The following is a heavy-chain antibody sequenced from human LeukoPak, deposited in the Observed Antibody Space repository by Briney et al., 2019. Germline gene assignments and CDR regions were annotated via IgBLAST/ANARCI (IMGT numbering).Heavy chain of an antibody. V-gene: IGHV4-39*07. J-gene: IGHJ4*02. CDR3: ARAPEYGLYYFDY. CDR2: IYYSGST. D-gene: IGHD1-14*01. Sequence: SETLSLTCTVSGGSISSSSYYWGWIRQPPGKGLEWIGNIYYSGSTYYNPSLKCRVSISVDTSKNQFSLKLTSVTAADTAVYYCARAPEYGLYYFDYWGQGTLVTVSS. CDR1: GGSISSSSYY.